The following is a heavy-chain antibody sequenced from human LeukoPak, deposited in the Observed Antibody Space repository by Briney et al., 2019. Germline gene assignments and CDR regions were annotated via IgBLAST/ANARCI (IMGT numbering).Heavy chain of an antibody. CDR2: IYYSGST. CDR1: DGSISSSTYY. D-gene: IGHD3-16*01. CDR3: ARDSYDYVWGSYPRDY. Sequence: SETLSLTCTVSDGSISSSTYYWGWLRQPPGKGLEWIGSIYYSGSTYYNPSLKSRVTMSVDTSKNQFSLKLSSVTAADTAVYYCARDSYDYVWGSYPRDYWGQGTLVTVSS. J-gene: IGHJ4*02. V-gene: IGHV4-39*07.